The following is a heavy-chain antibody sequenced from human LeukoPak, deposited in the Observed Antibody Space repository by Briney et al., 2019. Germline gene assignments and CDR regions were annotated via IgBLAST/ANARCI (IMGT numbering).Heavy chain of an antibody. CDR2: IQYDGSNK. CDR1: GFTFSNYG. Sequence: PGGSLRLSCAASGFTFSNYGMHWVRQAPGKGLEWVAFIQYDGSNKYYADSVKGRFTISRDNSKNTLYLQMNSLRLEDTAVYYCARGRGIAAASKAWYFDLWGRGTLVTVSS. D-gene: IGHD6-13*01. V-gene: IGHV3-30*02. J-gene: IGHJ2*01. CDR3: ARGRGIAAASKAWYFDL.